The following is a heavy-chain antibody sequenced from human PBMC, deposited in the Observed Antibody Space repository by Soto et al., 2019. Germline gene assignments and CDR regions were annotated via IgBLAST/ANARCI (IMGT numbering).Heavy chain of an antibody. J-gene: IGHJ3*02. D-gene: IGHD3-22*01. V-gene: IGHV1-69*13. CDR3: ASPYQYDSRAYLGAFDI. CDR2: LIPLFRTP. Sequence: VASVKVSCKASGGTFSNFPSSWVRQAPGQGLVWMGGLIPLFRTPKYAQKLQGRVTIIADESTSTAYMELRSLRSEDTAVYYCASPYQYDSRAYLGAFDIWGQGTMVTVSS. CDR1: GGTFSNFP.